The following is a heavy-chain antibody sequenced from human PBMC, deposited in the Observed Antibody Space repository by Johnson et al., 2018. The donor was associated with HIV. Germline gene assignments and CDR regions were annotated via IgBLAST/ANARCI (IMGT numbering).Heavy chain of an antibody. Sequence: EVQLVESGGGLMQPGGSLRLSCVASRFTVSNNFMSWVRQAPGKGLEWVSVIYSGGRTYYTDSVKGRFTISRDTAKNTLYLQMNSLRVEDTAVYYCARDPITPYERGPDAFDVWGQGTVVTVSS. J-gene: IGHJ3*01. CDR1: RFTVSNNF. V-gene: IGHV3-53*01. D-gene: IGHD2-21*01. CDR3: ARDPITPYERGPDAFDV. CDR2: IYSGGRT.